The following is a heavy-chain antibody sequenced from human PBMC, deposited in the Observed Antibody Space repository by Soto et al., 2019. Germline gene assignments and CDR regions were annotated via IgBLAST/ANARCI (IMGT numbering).Heavy chain of an antibody. D-gene: IGHD3-10*01. V-gene: IGHV3-21*01. CDR1: GFTFSSYS. CDR2: ISSSSSYI. CDR3: ARDLVHIKTMVRGAPPGVDY. J-gene: IGHJ4*02. Sequence: SGGSMRLSCAASGFTFSSYSMNWVRQAPGKGLEWVSSISSSSSYIYYADSVKGRFTISRDNAKNSLYLQMNSLRAEDTAVYYCARDLVHIKTMVRGAPPGVDYWGQGTLVTVSS.